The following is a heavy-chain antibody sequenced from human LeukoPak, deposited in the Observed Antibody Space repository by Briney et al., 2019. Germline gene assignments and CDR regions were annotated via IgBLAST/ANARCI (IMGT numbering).Heavy chain of an antibody. Sequence: KPSETLSLTCTVSGGSISIYYWSWIRQPAGKGLEWIGRIYTSGSTNYNPSLKSRVTMSVDTSKNQFSLKLSSVTAADTAVYYCAKDAYYYDSSGYSFDYWGQGTLATVSS. CDR2: IYTSGST. V-gene: IGHV4-4*07. J-gene: IGHJ4*02. CDR1: GGSISIYY. D-gene: IGHD3-22*01. CDR3: AKDAYYYDSSGYSFDY.